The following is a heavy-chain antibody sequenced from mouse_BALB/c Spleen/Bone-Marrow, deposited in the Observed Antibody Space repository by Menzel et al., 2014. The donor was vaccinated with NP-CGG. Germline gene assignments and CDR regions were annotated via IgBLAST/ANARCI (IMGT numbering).Heavy chain of an antibody. CDR3: ASRGDYSYAMDY. Sequence: QVQLQQSGAELVRPGSSVKISCKASGYTFSNYWMNWMKQRPGQGLEWIGQIYPGDGDTNYIGKFTGKATRTADKSSSTAYMQLSSLTSEDSAVYFCASRGDYSYAMDYWGQGTSVTVSS. D-gene: IGHD1-1*01. CDR2: IYPGDGDT. J-gene: IGHJ4*01. V-gene: IGHV1-80*01. CDR1: GYTFSNYW.